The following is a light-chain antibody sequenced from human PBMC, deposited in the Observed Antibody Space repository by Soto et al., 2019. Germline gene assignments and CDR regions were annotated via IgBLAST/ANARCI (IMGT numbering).Light chain of an antibody. CDR2: DNN. CDR1: SSNIGNNY. V-gene: IGLV1-51*01. Sequence: QSVLTQPPSVSAAPGQKVTISCSGSSSNIGNNYVSWYQQLPGTAPKLLIYDNNKRPSGIPDRFSGSKSGTSATLGITGLQTGDEAGYYCQSFDSSVSGSGVFGGGTKLTVL. CDR3: QSFDSSVSGSGV. J-gene: IGLJ3*02.